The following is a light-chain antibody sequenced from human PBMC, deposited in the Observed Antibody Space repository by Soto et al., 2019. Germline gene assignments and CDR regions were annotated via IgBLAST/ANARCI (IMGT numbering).Light chain of an antibody. CDR2: KAS. Sequence: DIQMTQSPSTLSASVGDRVTITCRASETVSNWLAWYQQRPGKAPKLLIYKASSLKSGVPSRFSGSGSGTEFTLTISSLQADDFATYYCQQYNEYPWTFGQGTKVEIK. CDR1: ETVSNW. CDR3: QQYNEYPWT. J-gene: IGKJ1*01. V-gene: IGKV1-5*03.